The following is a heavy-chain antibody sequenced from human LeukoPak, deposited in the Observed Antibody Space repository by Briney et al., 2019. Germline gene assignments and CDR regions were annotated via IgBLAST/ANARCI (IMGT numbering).Heavy chain of an antibody. J-gene: IGHJ4*02. D-gene: IGHD3-22*01. CDR2: ISYDGSNK. CDR3: AKVSYYYDSSGDY. Sequence: GGSLRLSCAASGFTFSSYGMHWVRQAPGKGLEWVAVISYDGSNKYYADSVKGRFSISRDNSKNTLYLQMNSLRAEDTAVYYCAKVSYYYDSSGDYWGQGTLVTVSS. CDR1: GFTFSSYG. V-gene: IGHV3-30*18.